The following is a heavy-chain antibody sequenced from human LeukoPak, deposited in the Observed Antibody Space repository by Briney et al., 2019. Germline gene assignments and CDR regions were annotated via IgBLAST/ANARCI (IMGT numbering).Heavy chain of an antibody. CDR1: GGSFSGYY. CDR3: ASSDYYDSNTKFDY. J-gene: IGHJ4*02. D-gene: IGHD3-22*01. CDR2: INHSGST. Sequence: PSETLSLTCAVYGGSFSGYYWSWIRQPPGKGLEWIGEINHSGSTNYNPSLKSRVTMSVDTSKNQFSLRLSSVTAADTAVYYCASSDYYDSNTKFDYWGQGTLVTVSS. V-gene: IGHV4-34*01.